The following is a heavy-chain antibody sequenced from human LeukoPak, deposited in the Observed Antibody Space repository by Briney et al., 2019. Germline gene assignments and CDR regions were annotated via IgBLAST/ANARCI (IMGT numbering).Heavy chain of an antibody. V-gene: IGHV3-23*01. CDR1: GFTFSSYA. Sequence: QAGGSLRLSCAASGFTFSSYAMSWVRQAPGKGLEWVSAISGSGGSTYYADSVKGRFTISRDNSKNTLYLQMNSLRAEDTAVYYCARALTYYDILTGSWTGVWENFDYWGQGTLVTVSS. CDR3: ARALTYYDILTGSWTGVWENFDY. CDR2: ISGSGGST. D-gene: IGHD3-9*01. J-gene: IGHJ4*02.